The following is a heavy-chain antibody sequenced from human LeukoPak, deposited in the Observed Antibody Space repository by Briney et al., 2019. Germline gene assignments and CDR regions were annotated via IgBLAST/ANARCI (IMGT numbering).Heavy chain of an antibody. D-gene: IGHD4-17*01. V-gene: IGHV4-38-2*02. Sequence: SETLSLTCAVSGYSISSGYYWGWLRQPPGKGLEWIGSIYHSGSTYYNPSLKSRVTISVDTSKNQFSLKLSSVTAADTAVYYCARDPANGDQCPFDYWGQGTLVTVSS. CDR3: ARDPANGDQCPFDY. CDR1: GYSISSGYY. J-gene: IGHJ4*02. CDR2: IYHSGST.